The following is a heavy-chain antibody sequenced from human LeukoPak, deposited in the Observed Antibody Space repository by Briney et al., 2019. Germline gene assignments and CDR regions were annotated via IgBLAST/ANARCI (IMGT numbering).Heavy chain of an antibody. D-gene: IGHD6-19*01. CDR3: AHSFTLYSSGWSVYYFDY. J-gene: IGHJ4*02. V-gene: IGHV2-5*02. Sequence: SGPTLVKPTQTLTLTCTFSGFSLSTSGVGAGWIRQPPGKALEWLALIYWDDDKRYSPSLKGRLTITKDTSKNQVVLTMTNMDPVDTATYYCAHSFTLYSSGWSVYYFDYWGQGTLVTVSS. CDR1: GFSLSTSGVG. CDR2: IYWDDDK.